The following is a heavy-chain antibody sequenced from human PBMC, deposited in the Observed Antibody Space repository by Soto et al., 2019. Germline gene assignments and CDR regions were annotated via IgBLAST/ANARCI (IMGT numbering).Heavy chain of an antibody. V-gene: IGHV1-3*04. CDR2: ISSDTGNT. CDR1: GFTFSKYD. Sequence: QVQLVQSGPEVRKPGASVKVSCKASGFTFSKYDIHWVRQAPGQSLKWLGWISSDTGNTKYSQRMQGRVTFTRDTAASTAYMELRGLTFEDTAIYYCARDPAAVEAVALESGFDSWGQGNLVTVSS. CDR3: ARDPAAVEAVALESGFDS. J-gene: IGHJ4*02. D-gene: IGHD6-19*01.